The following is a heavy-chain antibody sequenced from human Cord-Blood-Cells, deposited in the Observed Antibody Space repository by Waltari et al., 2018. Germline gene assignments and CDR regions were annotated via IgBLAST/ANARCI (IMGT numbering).Heavy chain of an antibody. CDR2: IYPGDSDT. CDR1: GYSFTSSW. D-gene: IGHD6-13*01. J-gene: IGHJ3*02. Sequence: EVQLVQSGAEVKKHGESLKISCKGSGYSFTSSWIGWVRQMPGKDLEWMGIIYPGDSDTRDSPSFQGQVTISADKSISTAYLQWSSLKASDTAMYYCARKVIAAAAGTGEDAFDIWGQGTMVTVSS. CDR3: ARKVIAAAAGTGEDAFDI. V-gene: IGHV5-51*01.